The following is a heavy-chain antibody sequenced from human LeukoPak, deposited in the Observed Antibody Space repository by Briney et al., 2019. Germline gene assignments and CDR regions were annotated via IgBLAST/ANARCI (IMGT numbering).Heavy chain of an antibody. Sequence: SETLSLTCTVSGGSTGNYYWSWIRQPPGKGLEWIGYIYYIGSTNYNPSLKSRATISMDTSKNHFSLNLRSVTAADTAIYYCATDLSGTSAFDTWGPGTMVTVSS. CDR3: ATDLSGTSAFDT. CDR1: GGSTGNYY. J-gene: IGHJ3*02. D-gene: IGHD3-10*01. CDR2: IYYIGST. V-gene: IGHV4-59*01.